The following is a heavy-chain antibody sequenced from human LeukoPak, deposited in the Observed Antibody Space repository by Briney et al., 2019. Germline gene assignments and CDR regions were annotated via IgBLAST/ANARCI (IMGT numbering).Heavy chain of an antibody. CDR1: GGSFSGYH. CDR2: MNHSGST. CDR3: ARGTNSGFDP. D-gene: IGHD3-10*01. V-gene: IGHV4-34*01. Sequence: PSETLSLTCAVYGGSFSGYHWRWIRQPPGKGLEWIGEMNHSGSTNLSPSLKTRVTISVDMSKNQFSLKLSSVTAADTAVYYCARGTNSGFDPWGQGTLVTVSS. J-gene: IGHJ5*02.